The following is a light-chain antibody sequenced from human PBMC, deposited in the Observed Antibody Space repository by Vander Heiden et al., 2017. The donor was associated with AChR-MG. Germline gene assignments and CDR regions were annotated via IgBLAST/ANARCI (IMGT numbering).Light chain of an antibody. CDR3: SSYTGSWV. J-gene: IGLJ3*02. V-gene: IGLV2-14*03. CDR1: SSDVGYDNY. Sequence: ALTPPASVSGASGQSITSSCTGTSSDVGYDNYVSWYQQHPAKAPKLMIFEVSKRPSGVSNRFSGSKSGNTASLTISELQAEDEADYYCSSYTGSWVFGGGTKLTVL. CDR2: EVS.